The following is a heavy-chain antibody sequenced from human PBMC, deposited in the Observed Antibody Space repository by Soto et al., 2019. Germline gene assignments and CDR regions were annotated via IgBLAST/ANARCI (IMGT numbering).Heavy chain of an antibody. J-gene: IGHJ3*02. V-gene: IGHV3-30-3*01. CDR3: ARDYVPYCGGDCYSFDAFDI. Sequence: PGGSLRLSCEASGFTFSSYAMHWVRQAPGKGLEWVAVISYDGSNKYYADSVKGRFTISRDNSKNTLYLQMNSLRAEDTAVYYCARDYVPYCGGDCYSFDAFDIWGQGTMVTVSS. D-gene: IGHD2-21*02. CDR1: GFTFSSYA. CDR2: ISYDGSNK.